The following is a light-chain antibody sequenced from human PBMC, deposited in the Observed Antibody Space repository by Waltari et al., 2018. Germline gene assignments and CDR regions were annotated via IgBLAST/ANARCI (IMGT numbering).Light chain of an antibody. Sequence: EIVMTQYPATLSVSPGKRATLSCRASQSVSSNLAWYQPKPGQAPRLLIYGASTRATGIPASFSGSGSGTEFTLTISSMQSEDFAVYYCQQYFRFGQGTKVEIK. CDR2: GAS. CDR1: QSVSSN. J-gene: IGKJ1*01. V-gene: IGKV3-15*01. CDR3: QQYFR.